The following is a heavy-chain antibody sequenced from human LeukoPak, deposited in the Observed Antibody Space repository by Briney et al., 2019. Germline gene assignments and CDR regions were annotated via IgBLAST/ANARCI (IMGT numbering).Heavy chain of an antibody. Sequence: PGRSLRLSCAASGFTFSYNTMHWVRRTPGKGLEWVVLVSYDGSIKRYADSVKGRFTISRDNSKNTLYLQMNSLRAEDTAVYYCAKVIGLLWFGDPSDYWGQGTLVTVSS. J-gene: IGHJ4*02. D-gene: IGHD3-10*01. CDR1: GFTFSYNT. V-gene: IGHV3-30-3*01. CDR3: AKVIGLLWFGDPSDY. CDR2: VSYDGSIK.